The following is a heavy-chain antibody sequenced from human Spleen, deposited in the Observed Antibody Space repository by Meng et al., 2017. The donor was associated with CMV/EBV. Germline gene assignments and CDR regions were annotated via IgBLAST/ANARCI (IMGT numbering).Heavy chain of an antibody. V-gene: IGHV4-59*01. CDR2: IYYSGST. J-gene: IGHJ4*02. Sequence: QVQLPDSGPGLVKSSETLSLTCTVSGGSISSYYWSWIRLTRGKGLEWIGYIYYSGSTNYNPSLKSRVTISVDTSKNQFSLKLSSVTAADTAVYYCARGRGLHPDYWGQGTLVTVSS. CDR1: GGSISSYY. D-gene: IGHD5-24*01. CDR3: ARGRGLHPDY.